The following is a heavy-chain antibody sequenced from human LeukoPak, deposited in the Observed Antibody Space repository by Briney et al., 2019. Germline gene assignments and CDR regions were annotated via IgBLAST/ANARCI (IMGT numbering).Heavy chain of an antibody. CDR2: IYHSGRT. CDR1: DYSISSGYC. D-gene: IGHD2-8*01. J-gene: IGHJ4*02. V-gene: IGHV4-38-2*02. CDR3: ASGMVYASFDY. Sequence: SETLSLTCTVSDYSISSGYCWGWIRQPPGKGLEWIGSIYHSGRTYFSPSLKSRVTISVDTSKNQFSLKLSSVTAADTAVYYCASGMVYASFDYWGQGTLVTVSS.